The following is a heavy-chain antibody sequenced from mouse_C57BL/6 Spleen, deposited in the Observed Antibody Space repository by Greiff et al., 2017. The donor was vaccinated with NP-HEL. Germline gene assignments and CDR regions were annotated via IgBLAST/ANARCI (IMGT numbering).Heavy chain of an antibody. J-gene: IGHJ3*01. Sequence: QVQLQQSGPELVKPGASVKISCKASGYAFSSSWMNWVKQRPGKGLEWIGRIYPGEGDTNYNGKFKGKATLTAEKPSSTAYMQLRSLTSDDSAVYFFAGSWAISFNAYWGQGTLVTVSA. D-gene: IGHD3-1*01. CDR1: GYAFSSSW. CDR3: AGSWAISFNAY. V-gene: IGHV1-82*01. CDR2: IYPGEGDT.